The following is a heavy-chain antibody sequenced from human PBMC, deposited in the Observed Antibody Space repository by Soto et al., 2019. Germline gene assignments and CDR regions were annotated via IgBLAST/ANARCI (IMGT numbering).Heavy chain of an antibody. CDR3: AKDYANRAAAPSGAIGY. V-gene: IGHV3-23*01. D-gene: IGHD6-13*01. CDR1: GFTFSSYA. CDR2: ISGSGGST. Sequence: AGGSLRLSCAASGFTFSSYAMSWVRQAPGKGLEWVSAISGSGGSTYYADSVKGRFTISRDNSKNTLYLQMNSLRAEDTAVYYCAKDYANRAAAPSGAIGYWGQGTLVTVS. J-gene: IGHJ4*02.